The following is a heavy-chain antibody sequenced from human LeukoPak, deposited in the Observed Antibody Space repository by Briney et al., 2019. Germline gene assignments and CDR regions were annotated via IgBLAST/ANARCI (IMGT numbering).Heavy chain of an antibody. CDR3: ARGRYCPNGVCPDYYYYMDV. J-gene: IGHJ6*03. Sequence: SETLSLTCTVSGGSISSSSYYWGWIRQPPGKGLEWIGSIYYSGSTYYNPSLKSRVTISVDTSKNQFSLKLSSVTAADTAVYYCARGRYCPNGVCPDYYYYMDVWGKGTTVTVSS. V-gene: IGHV4-39*01. D-gene: IGHD2-8*01. CDR2: IYYSGST. CDR1: GGSISSSSYY.